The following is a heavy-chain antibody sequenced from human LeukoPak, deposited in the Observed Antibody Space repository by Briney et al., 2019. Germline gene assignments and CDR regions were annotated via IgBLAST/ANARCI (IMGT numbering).Heavy chain of an antibody. CDR1: GFTFSDYS. D-gene: IGHD6-13*01. Sequence: GGSLRLSCAASGFTFSDYSMNWVRQAPGKGLEWVSSISSSSSYIYYADSVKGRFTISRDNAKNSLYLQMNSLRAEDKAVYYCAKDPRRYSRTGGYFEYWGQGILVTVSS. CDR3: AKDPRRYSRTGGYFEY. V-gene: IGHV3-21*01. J-gene: IGHJ4*02. CDR2: ISSSSSYI.